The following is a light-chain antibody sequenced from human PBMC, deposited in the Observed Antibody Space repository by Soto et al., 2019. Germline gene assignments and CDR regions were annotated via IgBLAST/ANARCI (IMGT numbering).Light chain of an antibody. CDR2: LGS. J-gene: IGKJ4*01. CDR3: MQALQSPLT. CDR1: QSLLHSNGYTY. Sequence: DIVMTQSPLSLPVTPGEPASISCRSSQSLLHSNGYTYLDWYLQKPGQSPQLLISLGSSRASGVPDRFSGSGSGTDFTLKISRVEAEDVGVYYCMQALQSPLTFGGGTKVEIK. V-gene: IGKV2-28*01.